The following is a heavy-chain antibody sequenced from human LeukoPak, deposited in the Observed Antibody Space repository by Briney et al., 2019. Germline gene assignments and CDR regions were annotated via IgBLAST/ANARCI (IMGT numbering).Heavy chain of an antibody. V-gene: IGHV3-48*03. J-gene: IGHJ4*02. CDR2: ISISGSTI. CDR1: GFTLSSYE. CDR3: ARDLSSGWYLSSASYYFDY. Sequence: GGCLRLSCAASGFTLSSYEINWVRPAPGKRLEWVLYISISGSTIKYADSLKGPFTISRDNAKNSLYLQMNSLRAEDTAVYYCARDLSSGWYLSSASYYFDYWGQGTLVTVSS. D-gene: IGHD6-19*01.